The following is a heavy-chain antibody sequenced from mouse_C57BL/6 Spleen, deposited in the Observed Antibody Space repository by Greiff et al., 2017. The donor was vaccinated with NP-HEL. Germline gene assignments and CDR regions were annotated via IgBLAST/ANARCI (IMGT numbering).Heavy chain of an antibody. J-gene: IGHJ1*03. CDR2: ISDGGSYT. CDR1: GFTFSSYA. CDR3: ARDHDYGTRYFDV. Sequence: EVQLVESGGGLVKPGGSLKLSCAASGFTFSSYAMSWVRQTPEKRLEWVATISDGGSYTYYPDNVKGRFTISRDNAKNNRYLQMSHLKSEDTAMYYCARDHDYGTRYFDVWGTGTTVTVSS. V-gene: IGHV5-4*01. D-gene: IGHD1-1*01.